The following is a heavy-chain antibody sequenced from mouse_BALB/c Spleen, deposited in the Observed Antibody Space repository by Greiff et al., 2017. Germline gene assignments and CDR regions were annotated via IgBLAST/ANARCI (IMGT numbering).Heavy chain of an antibody. J-gene: IGHJ3*01. V-gene: IGHV14-3*02. CDR1: GFTIKDTY. CDR3: ADCRYDGFAD. CDR2: IDPANGNT. Sequence: EVKVVESGAELVKPGASVKLSCTASGFTIKDTYMHWVKQRPEQGLEWIGRIDPANGNTKYDPKFQGKATITADTSSNTAYLQLSSLTSEDTAVYYCADCRYDGFADWGQGTLVTVSA. D-gene: IGHD2-14*01.